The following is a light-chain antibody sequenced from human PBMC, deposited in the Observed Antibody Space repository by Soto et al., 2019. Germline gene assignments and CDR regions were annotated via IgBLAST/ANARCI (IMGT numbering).Light chain of an antibody. V-gene: IGKV3-15*01. CDR1: QSVSSN. CDR3: QQYDDWPLT. J-gene: IGKJ5*01. CDR2: GAS. Sequence: EIVMTQSPGTLYVSPGERATLSCRASQSVSSNLAWYQQKAGQAPRFLIYGASTRATGIPARFSGSGSGTEFTLTISSLQSEDFAVYYCQQYDDWPLTFGQGTRLEI.